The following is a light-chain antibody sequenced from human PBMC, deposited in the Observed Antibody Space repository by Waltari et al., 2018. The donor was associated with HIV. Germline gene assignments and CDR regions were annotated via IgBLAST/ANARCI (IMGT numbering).Light chain of an antibody. CDR2: GAS. V-gene: IGKV3-15*01. CDR1: QSVGSA. J-gene: IGKJ4*01. CDR3: QQYNKWPLT. Sequence: EIVMTQSPATLSVSPGERVALSCRASQSVGSALAWDQQKPGQVPRLLIYGASTRATGVPARFSGSGSETEFTLTISSLQSEDFAVYYCQQYNKWPLTFGGGTKVEIK.